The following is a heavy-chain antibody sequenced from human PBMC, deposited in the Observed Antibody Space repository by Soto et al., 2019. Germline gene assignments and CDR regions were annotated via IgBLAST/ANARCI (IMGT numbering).Heavy chain of an antibody. V-gene: IGHV3-23*01. J-gene: IGHJ6*02. CDR1: GFTLSSYA. Sequence: GGSLRLSCAASGFTLSSYAMSWVRQAPGKGLEWVSAISDDGSSTYYADSVKGRFTISRDNSKNTLYLQMNSLRAEDTAVYYCAREQQLPRYYYYGMDVWGQGTTVTVSS. CDR2: ISDDGSST. D-gene: IGHD6-13*01. CDR3: AREQQLPRYYYYGMDV.